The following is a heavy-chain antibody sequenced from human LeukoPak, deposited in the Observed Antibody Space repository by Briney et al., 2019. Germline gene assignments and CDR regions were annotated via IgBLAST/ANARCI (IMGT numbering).Heavy chain of an antibody. Sequence: TSGTLSLTCAVSGGSISSSNWWSWVRQPAGKGLEWIGRIYTSGSTNYNPSLKSRVTISIDTSKNQFSLKLSSVTAADTAVYYCAAARHYYYYMDVWGKGTTVTVSS. J-gene: IGHJ6*03. CDR3: AAARHYYYYMDV. CDR2: IYTSGST. D-gene: IGHD6-6*01. V-gene: IGHV4-4*02. CDR1: GGSISSSNW.